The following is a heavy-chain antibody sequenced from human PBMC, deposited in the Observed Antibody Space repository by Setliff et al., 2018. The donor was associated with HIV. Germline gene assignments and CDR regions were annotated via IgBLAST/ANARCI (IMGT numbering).Heavy chain of an antibody. V-gene: IGHV4-4*09. CDR1: GGSISTYY. CDR2: IYTSGST. CDR3: ARHANYDFWSGYWGYYFDY. J-gene: IGHJ4*02. Sequence: SETLSLTCTVSGGSISTYYWSWIRQPPGKGLEWIGYIYTSGSTNYNPSLKTRVTISMDTSKKQVSLKLSSVTAADTAVYYCARHANYDFWSGYWGYYFDYWGQGTLVTVSS. D-gene: IGHD3-3*01.